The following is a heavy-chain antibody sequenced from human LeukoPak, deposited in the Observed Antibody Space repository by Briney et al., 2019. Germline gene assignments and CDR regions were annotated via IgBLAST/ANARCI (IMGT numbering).Heavy chain of an antibody. CDR2: ISAYNGNT. V-gene: IGHV1-18*01. D-gene: IGHD6-13*01. Sequence: ASVKVSCKASGYTFTSYGISWVRQAPGQGLEWMGWISAYNGNTNYAQKLQGRVTMTTDTSTSTAYMEMRSLRSDDTAVYYCARETRAAAGQYYFDYWGQGTLVTVSS. CDR1: GYTFTSYG. J-gene: IGHJ4*02. CDR3: ARETRAAAGQYYFDY.